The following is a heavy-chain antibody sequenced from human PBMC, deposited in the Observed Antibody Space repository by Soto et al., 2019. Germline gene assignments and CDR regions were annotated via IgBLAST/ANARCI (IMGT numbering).Heavy chain of an antibody. Sequence: QVQLVQSGAEVKKPGSSVKVSCKASGGTFSSYAISWVRQAPGQGLEWMGGIIPIFGTANYAQKFQGRVTITADESTSTAYMELSSLRSEDTAVYYCARDRYYDSSGYSRELYFDYWGQGTLVTVSS. V-gene: IGHV1-69*12. D-gene: IGHD3-22*01. J-gene: IGHJ4*02. CDR3: ARDRYYDSSGYSRELYFDY. CDR2: IIPIFGTA. CDR1: GGTFSSYA.